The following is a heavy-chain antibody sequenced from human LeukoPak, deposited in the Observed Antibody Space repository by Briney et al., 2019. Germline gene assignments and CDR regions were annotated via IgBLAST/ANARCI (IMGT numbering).Heavy chain of an antibody. J-gene: IGHJ4*02. CDR3: ARLKGELLVDY. D-gene: IGHD1-26*01. V-gene: IGHV3-30-3*01. Sequence: GGSLRLSCAASGFTFSSYAMHWVRQAPGKGLEWVAVISYDGSNKYYADSVKGRFTISRDNSKNTLYLQMNSLRAEDTAVYYCARLKGELLVDYWGQGTLVTVSS. CDR2: ISYDGSNK. CDR1: GFTFSSYA.